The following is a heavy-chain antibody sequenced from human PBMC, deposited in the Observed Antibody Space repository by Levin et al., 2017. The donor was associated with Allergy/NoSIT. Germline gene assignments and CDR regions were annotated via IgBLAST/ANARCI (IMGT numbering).Heavy chain of an antibody. Sequence: TGGSLRLSCAASGFTFSSYSMNWVRQAPGKGLEWVSSISSSSSYIYYADSVKGRFTISRDNAKNSLYLQMNSLRAEDTAVYYCARDSPQLQAFDSWGQGTMVTVSS. CDR3: ARDSPQLQAFDS. CDR2: ISSSSSYI. D-gene: IGHD2-2*01. CDR1: GFTFSSYS. V-gene: IGHV3-21*01. J-gene: IGHJ3*02.